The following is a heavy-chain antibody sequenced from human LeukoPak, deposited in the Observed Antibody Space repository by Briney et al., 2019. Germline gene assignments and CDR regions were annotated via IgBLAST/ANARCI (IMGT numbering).Heavy chain of an antibody. CDR3: AKGTTIWPPRCFDP. Sequence: PGGSLRLSCVASGFIFSNYAMNWVRQAPGKGLEWVSTISPSGGVTYNADSVKGRFTISRDNSKNTLYLQMNTLRGEDTAVYYCAKGTTIWPPRCFDPWGQGTLVTVSS. J-gene: IGHJ5*02. CDR1: GFIFSNYA. V-gene: IGHV3-23*01. CDR2: ISPSGGVT. D-gene: IGHD1-7*01.